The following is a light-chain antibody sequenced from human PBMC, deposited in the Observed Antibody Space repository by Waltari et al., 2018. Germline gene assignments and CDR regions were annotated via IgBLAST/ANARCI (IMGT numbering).Light chain of an antibody. Sequence: DIQMTQSPSPLSASVGDRVPITCRASQSINIWLAWYQQKPGKAPKLLIDKASNLASGVPSRFSGSGSGTEVTLTINSLQPDDFATYYCQQDYTFSVTCGQGTRLEIK. J-gene: IGKJ5*01. CDR1: QSINIW. CDR3: QQDYTFSVT. CDR2: KAS. V-gene: IGKV1-5*03.